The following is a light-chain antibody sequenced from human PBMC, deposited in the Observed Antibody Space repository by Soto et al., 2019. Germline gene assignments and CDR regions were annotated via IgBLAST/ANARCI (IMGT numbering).Light chain of an antibody. Sequence: EIVLTQSPGTLSLSPGERATLSCRASQNIITYLAWYQQKPGQAPRLLLYGASTRATGVPDRLSGSGSGADFTLTINRLEPEDFAVYFCQHYYRLPPTYGQGTKLEV. CDR3: QHYYRLPPT. J-gene: IGKJ2*01. V-gene: IGKV3-20*01. CDR2: GAS. CDR1: QNIITY.